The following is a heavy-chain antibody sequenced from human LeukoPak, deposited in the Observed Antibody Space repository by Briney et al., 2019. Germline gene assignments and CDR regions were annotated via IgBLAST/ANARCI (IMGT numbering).Heavy chain of an antibody. CDR2: IKSKTDGGTT. V-gene: IGHV3-15*01. J-gene: IGHJ4*02. CDR3: TTRVAVAGKVDY. Sequence: GGSLRLSCAASGFTFSSYEMNWVRQAPGKGLEWVGRIKSKTDGGTTDYTAPVKGRFTISRDDAKNTLYLQMNSLKTEDTAVYYCTTRVAVAGKVDYWGQGTLVTVSS. D-gene: IGHD6-19*01. CDR1: GFTFSSYE.